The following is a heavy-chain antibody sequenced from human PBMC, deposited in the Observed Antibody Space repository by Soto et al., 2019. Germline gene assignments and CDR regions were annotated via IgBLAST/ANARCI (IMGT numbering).Heavy chain of an antibody. CDR2: IKPDGSET. D-gene: IGHD2-21*02. V-gene: IGHV3-7*03. CDR3: TSRPSGMTYHAVFDF. Sequence: GGSLRLSCAASGLTFSGHWMTWVRQTPGEGLQWVAAIKPDGSETFYVHSVKGRFTISRDNARNSLFLQMDSPRAEDTAVYYCTSRPSGMTYHAVFDFWGQGTLVTVSS. J-gene: IGHJ4*02. CDR1: GLTFSGHW.